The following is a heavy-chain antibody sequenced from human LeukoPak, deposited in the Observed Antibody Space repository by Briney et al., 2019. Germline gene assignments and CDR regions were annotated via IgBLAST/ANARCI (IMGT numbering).Heavy chain of an antibody. CDR3: AVHGYSGYVFQNYFDY. D-gene: IGHD5-12*01. Sequence: ASVKVSCKAPGYTFTSYAMNWVRQAPGQGLEWMGWINTNTGNPTYAQGFTGRFVFSLDTSVSTAYLQISSLKAEDTAVYYCAVHGYSGYVFQNYFDYWGQGTLVTVSS. J-gene: IGHJ4*02. CDR1: GYTFTSYA. CDR2: INTNTGNP. V-gene: IGHV7-4-1*02.